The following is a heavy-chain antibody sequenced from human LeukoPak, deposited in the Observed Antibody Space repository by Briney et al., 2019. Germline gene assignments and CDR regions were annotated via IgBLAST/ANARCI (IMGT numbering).Heavy chain of an antibody. CDR2: IRTTAEGAKYA. V-gene: IGHV3-48*02. Sequence: GGSLRLSCATSGFSFTDYPMNWVRQAPGKGLEWISNIRTTAEGAKYAYYADSVKGRVTISRDDGKNTLYLHMNSLRDDDTVVYYCATDQRYAFDYWGQGILVTVSS. CDR3: ATDQRYAFDY. J-gene: IGHJ4*02. D-gene: IGHD3-9*01. CDR1: GFSFTDYP.